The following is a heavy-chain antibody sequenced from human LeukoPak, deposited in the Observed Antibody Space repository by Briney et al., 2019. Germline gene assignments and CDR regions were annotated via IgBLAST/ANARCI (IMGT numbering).Heavy chain of an antibody. CDR2: IQFDGSNK. V-gene: IGHV3-30*02. Sequence: PGGSLRLSCTATGFSFSSYGMHWVRQAPGKGLEWLAFIQFDGSNKYYAGSVKGRFAISRDNSKHTLYLQMYSLGPEDTAIYYCAKDRGLFASPGSFQQWGQGTLVTVSS. CDR3: AKDRGLFASPGSFQQ. J-gene: IGHJ1*01. CDR1: GFSFSSYG. D-gene: IGHD2-15*01.